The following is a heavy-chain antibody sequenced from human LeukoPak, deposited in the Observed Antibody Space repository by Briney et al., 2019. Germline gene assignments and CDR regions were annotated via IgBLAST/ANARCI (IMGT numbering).Heavy chain of an antibody. J-gene: IGHJ4*02. Sequence: SVKVSCKASGGTFSSYAISWVRQAPGQGLEWMGGIIPIFGTANYARKFQGRVTITADESTSTAYMELSSLRSEDTAVYYCARDSGDGYNYLDYWGQGTLVTVSS. D-gene: IGHD5-24*01. CDR1: GGTFSSYA. CDR2: IIPIFGTA. CDR3: ARDSGDGYNYLDY. V-gene: IGHV1-69*13.